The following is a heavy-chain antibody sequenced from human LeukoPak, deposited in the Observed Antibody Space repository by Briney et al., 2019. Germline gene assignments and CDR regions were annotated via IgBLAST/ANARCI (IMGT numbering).Heavy chain of an antibody. CDR2: INPNSGGT. V-gene: IGHV1-2*02. CDR1: GYTFTGYY. CDR3: AREVTYYYGSGSLPYYYYYYMDV. Sequence: ASVKVSCKASGYTFTGYYMHWVRQAPGQGLEWMGWINPNSGGTNYAQKFQGRVTMTRDTSISTAYMELSRLRSDDTAVYYCAREVTYYYGSGSLPYYYYYYMDVWGKGTTVTVSS. D-gene: IGHD3-10*01. J-gene: IGHJ6*03.